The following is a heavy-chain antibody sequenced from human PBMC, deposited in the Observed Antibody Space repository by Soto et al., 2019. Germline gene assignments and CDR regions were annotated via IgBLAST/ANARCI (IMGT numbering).Heavy chain of an antibody. CDR3: AREYYDFWSGKKYYCYGMDV. Sequence: ASVKVSCKASGYTFTSYDINWVRQATGQGPEWMGWMNPNSGNTGYAQKFQGRVTMTRNTSISTAYMELSSLRSEDTAVYYCAREYYDFWSGKKYYCYGMDVWGQGTTVTVYS. CDR1: GYTFTSYD. J-gene: IGHJ6*01. D-gene: IGHD3-3*01. CDR2: MNPNSGNT. V-gene: IGHV1-8*01.